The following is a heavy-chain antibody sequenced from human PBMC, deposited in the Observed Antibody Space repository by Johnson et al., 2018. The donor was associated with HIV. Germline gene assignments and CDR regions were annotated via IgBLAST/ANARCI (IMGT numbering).Heavy chain of an antibody. CDR1: GFTFSSYG. D-gene: IGHD2-21*02. J-gene: IGHJ3*02. CDR3: TTADCGGDCYEPDAFDI. Sequence: QVQLVESGGGVVQPGKSLRLSCAASGFTFSSYGMHWVRQAPGKGLEWVAVISYDGSNKYYADSLKGRFTISRDNSKSTLYLQMNSLKTEDTAVYYCTTADCGGDCYEPDAFDIWGQGTMVTVSS. V-gene: IGHV3-30*03. CDR2: ISYDGSNK.